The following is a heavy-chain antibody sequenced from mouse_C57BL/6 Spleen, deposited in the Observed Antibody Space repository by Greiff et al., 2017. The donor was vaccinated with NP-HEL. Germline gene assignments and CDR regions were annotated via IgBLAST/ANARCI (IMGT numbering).Heavy chain of an antibody. V-gene: IGHV1-26*01. D-gene: IGHD1-1*01. J-gene: IGHJ4*01. CDR1: GYTFTDYY. Sequence: EVQLQQSGPELVKPGASVKISCKASGYTFTDYYMNWVKQSHGKSLEWIGDINPNNGGTSYNQKFKGKATLTVDKSSSTAYMELRSLTSEDSAVYYCARGTTDWGQGTSVTVSS. CDR3: ARGTTD. CDR2: INPNNGGT.